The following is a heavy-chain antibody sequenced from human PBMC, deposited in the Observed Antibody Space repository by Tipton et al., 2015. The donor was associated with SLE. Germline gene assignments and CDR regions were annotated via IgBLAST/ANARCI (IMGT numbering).Heavy chain of an antibody. J-gene: IGHJ4*02. D-gene: IGHD3-22*01. Sequence: LRLSCAASGFTFSSYAMSWVRQAPGKGLEWIGEISHTGSTNYNPSLKSRVTISVDTSKNQFSLKLSSVTAADTAVYYCARVEDYYDSSGDWGQGTLVTVSS. CDR3: ARVEDYYDSSGD. V-gene: IGHV4-34*01. CDR2: ISHTGST. CDR1: GFTFSSYA.